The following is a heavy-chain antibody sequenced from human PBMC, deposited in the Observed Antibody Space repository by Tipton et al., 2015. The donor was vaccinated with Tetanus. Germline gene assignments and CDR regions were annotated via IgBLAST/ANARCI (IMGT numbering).Heavy chain of an antibody. Sequence: QLVQSGAEVKKPGASVKVSCKASAYTFTRYHLHWVRQAPGQGLEWMGWIDPNSGGTNYAHKFRGRVSMTSDTSINTAYLELSGLTSDDTAVFYCARRLGPYTGDQIWHFDLWGRGTLVTVSS. V-gene: IGHV1-2*07. CDR1: AYTFTRYH. CDR2: IDPNSGGT. CDR3: ARRLGPYTGDQIWHFDL. J-gene: IGHJ2*01. D-gene: IGHD7-27*01.